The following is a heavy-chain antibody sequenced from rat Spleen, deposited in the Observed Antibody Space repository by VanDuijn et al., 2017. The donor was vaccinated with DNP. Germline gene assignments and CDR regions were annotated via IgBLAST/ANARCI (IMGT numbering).Heavy chain of an antibody. J-gene: IGHJ2*01. Sequence: QVQLKESGPGLVQPSQTLSLSCSVSGFSLTSNTVAWVRQPPGKGLEWIAALSSGGSTFYNPALKSRLSISRDTSKSQLFLKLNSLQTEDTAMYFCARSDYYDGGFYYGYFDFWGQGVMVTVSS. CDR1: GFSLTSNT. CDR2: LSSGGST. D-gene: IGHD1-12*02. V-gene: IGHV2-6*01. CDR3: ARSDYYDGGFYYGYFDF.